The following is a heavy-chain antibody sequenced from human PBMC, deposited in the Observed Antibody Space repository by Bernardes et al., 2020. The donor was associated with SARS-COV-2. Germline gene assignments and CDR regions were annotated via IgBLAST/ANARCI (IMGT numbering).Heavy chain of an antibody. J-gene: IGHJ6*02. CDR2: IKFDGSEE. CDR1: GFTFSTNW. V-gene: IGHV3-7*01. CDR3: ARDQLPSSGWFDYYYGMDV. D-gene: IGHD6-19*01. Sequence: GGSLRLSCAASGFTFSTNWMTWVRQAAGKGLEWVAKIKFDGSEEYYVDSVKGRFTISRDNVKNSLYLQMNSLRAEDTAVYYCARDQLPSSGWFDYYYGMDVWGQGTTVTVSS.